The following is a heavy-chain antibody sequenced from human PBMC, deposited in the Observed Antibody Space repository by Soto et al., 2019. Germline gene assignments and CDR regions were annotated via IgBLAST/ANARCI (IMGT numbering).Heavy chain of an antibody. J-gene: IGHJ4*02. D-gene: IGHD1-26*01. Sequence: SETLSLTWKISDGAVSVYYWSWIRQSTGQGLEWIGYIYASGSPYYNPSLRSRVTISADTSKNQISLKLTSPTTADTAVYYCARGVGSSPPQYWGRGTLVTVSS. V-gene: IGHV4-59*02. CDR1: DGAVSVYY. CDR2: IYASGSP. CDR3: ARGVGSSPPQY.